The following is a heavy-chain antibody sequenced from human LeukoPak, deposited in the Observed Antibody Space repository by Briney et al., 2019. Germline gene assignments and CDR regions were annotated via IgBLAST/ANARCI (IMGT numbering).Heavy chain of an antibody. Sequence: SVKVSCKASGGTFSSYAISWVRQAPGQGLEWMGGIIPIFGTANYAQKFQGRVTITADKSTSTAYMELSSLRSEDTAVYYCARDAYGSGSYGGLYGMDVWGKETTVTVSS. D-gene: IGHD3-10*01. V-gene: IGHV1-69*06. CDR2: IIPIFGTA. CDR1: GGTFSSYA. J-gene: IGHJ6*04. CDR3: ARDAYGSGSYGGLYGMDV.